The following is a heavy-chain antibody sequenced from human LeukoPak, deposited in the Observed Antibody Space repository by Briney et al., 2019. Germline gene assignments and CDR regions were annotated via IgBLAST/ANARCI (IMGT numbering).Heavy chain of an antibody. CDR1: GGSISSSSYY. J-gene: IGHJ4*02. CDR3: ARDLRYCSGGSCYKSY. V-gene: IGHV4-39*07. CDR2: IYYSGST. D-gene: IGHD2-15*01. Sequence: SETLSLTCTVSGGSISSSSYYWGWIRQPPGKGLEWIGSIYYSGSTYYNPSLKSRVTISVDTSKNQFSLKLSSVTAADTAVYYCARDLRYCSGGSCYKSYWGQGTLVTVSS.